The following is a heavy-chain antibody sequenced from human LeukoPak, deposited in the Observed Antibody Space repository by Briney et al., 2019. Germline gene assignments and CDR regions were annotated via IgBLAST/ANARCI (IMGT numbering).Heavy chain of an antibody. CDR3: AKDVDSSSWVFDY. D-gene: IGHD6-13*01. CDR1: GFTFSSSA. J-gene: IGHJ4*02. V-gene: IGHV3-23*01. CDR2: ISGSGGST. Sequence: GGSLRLSCAASGFTFSSSAMSWVRQAPGKGLEWVSAISGSGGSTYYADSVKGRFIISRDNSKNTLYVQMNSLRAEDTAVYYCAKDVDSSSWVFDYWGQGTLVTVS.